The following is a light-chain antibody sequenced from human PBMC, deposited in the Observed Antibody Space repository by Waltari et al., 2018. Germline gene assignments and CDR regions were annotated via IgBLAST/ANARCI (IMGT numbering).Light chain of an antibody. CDR2: GAS. V-gene: IGKV2-28*01. CDR1: QRLLHRNGYNY. CDR3: HQYNNGPPYN. J-gene: IGKJ2*01. Sequence: IVMTQSPLSLPVTPGEPASISCSAIQRLLHRNGYNYLDWYLQKPGQSPRLLIYGASTRATNIPARFSGSGSGTEFNLTISSLQSEDFAVYYCHQYNNGPPYNFGQGTKLEI.